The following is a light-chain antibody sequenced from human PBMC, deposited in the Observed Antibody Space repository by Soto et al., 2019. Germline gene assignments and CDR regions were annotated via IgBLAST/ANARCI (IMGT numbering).Light chain of an antibody. J-gene: IGLJ2*01. V-gene: IGLV2-14*01. CDR2: EVS. CDR1: SSDVGGYNY. CDR3: SSYTSSSTVV. Sequence: QSALTQPASVSGSPGQSITISCTGTSSDVGGYNYVSWYQQHPGKAPKLMIYEVSNRPSGVYNRFSGSKSGNKASLTISGLQAEDEADYYCSSYTSSSTVVFGGGTKLTVL.